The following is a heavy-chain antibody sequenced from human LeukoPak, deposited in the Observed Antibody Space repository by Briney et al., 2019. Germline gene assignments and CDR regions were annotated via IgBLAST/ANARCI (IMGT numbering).Heavy chain of an antibody. J-gene: IGHJ6*02. CDR1: ELTFSTYP. Sequence: GGSLRLSCVGSELTFSTYPMSWVRQAPGKGLEWVSAISGSGGSTFYADSVKGRFTISRDNSKNTLFLQMNSLGAEDTAIYYCATRGKDGYNANYYSMDVWGQGTTVTVSS. CDR2: ISGSGGST. CDR3: ATRGKDGYNANYYSMDV. D-gene: IGHD5-24*01. V-gene: IGHV3-23*01.